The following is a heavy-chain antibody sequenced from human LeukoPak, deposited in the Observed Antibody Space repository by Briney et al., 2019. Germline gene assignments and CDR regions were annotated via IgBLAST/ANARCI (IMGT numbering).Heavy chain of an antibody. CDR3: AKDDDIRGGYGMDV. D-gene: IGHD3-9*01. J-gene: IGHJ6*02. V-gene: IGHV3-30*18. CDR2: ISYDGSNQ. CDR1: GFTFSSYG. Sequence: GRPLRLPCAASGFTFSSYGMHEVAQAPGKAREGGAFISYDGSNQYYADSVKGRFTISRDNSKNTLYLQMSSLRAEDTAVYYCAKDDDIRGGYGMDVWGQGTTVTVSS.